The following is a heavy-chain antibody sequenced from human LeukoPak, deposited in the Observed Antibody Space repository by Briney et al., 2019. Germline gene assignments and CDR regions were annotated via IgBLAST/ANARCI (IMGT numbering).Heavy chain of an antibody. J-gene: IGHJ5*02. Sequence: PSETLSLTCTVSGGSITSYYWHWIRQPPGKGLEWIGYIYYSGSTNYNPSLKSRVTISVDTSRNQFSLKLHSVTAADTAVYYCARDRGRATWFAPWGQGTAVTVSS. CDR1: GGSITSYY. V-gene: IGHV4-59*01. CDR3: ARDRGRATWFAP. CDR2: IYYSGST. D-gene: IGHD3-10*01.